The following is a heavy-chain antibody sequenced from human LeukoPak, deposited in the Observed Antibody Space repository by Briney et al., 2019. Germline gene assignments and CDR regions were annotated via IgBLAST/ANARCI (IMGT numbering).Heavy chain of an antibody. J-gene: IGHJ4*02. CDR1: GGSFSGYY. CDR2: INHSGST. Sequence: NSSETLSLTCAVYGGSFSGYYWSWIRQPPGKGLEWIGEINHSGSTNYNPSPKSRVTISVDTSKIQFSLKLSSVTAADTAVYYCARESFTTGVDYWGQGTLVTVSS. D-gene: IGHD3-22*01. V-gene: IGHV4-34*01. CDR3: ARESFTTGVDY.